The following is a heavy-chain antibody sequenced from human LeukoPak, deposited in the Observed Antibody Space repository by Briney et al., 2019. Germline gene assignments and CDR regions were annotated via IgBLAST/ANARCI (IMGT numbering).Heavy chain of an antibody. CDR3: ARTYYDFWSGYKNNWFDP. CDR1: GYSISSGGYS. Sequence: PSETLSLTCAVSGYSISSGGYSWSWIRQPPGKGLEWIGYIYYSGSTYYNPSLKSRVTISVDTSKNQFSLKLSSVTAADTAVYYCARTYYDFWSGYKNNWFDPWGQGTLVTVSS. V-gene: IGHV4-30-4*01. CDR2: IYYSGST. D-gene: IGHD3-3*01. J-gene: IGHJ5*02.